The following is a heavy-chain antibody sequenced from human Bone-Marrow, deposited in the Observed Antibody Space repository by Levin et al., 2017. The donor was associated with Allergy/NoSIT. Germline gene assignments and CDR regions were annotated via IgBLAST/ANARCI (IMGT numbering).Heavy chain of an antibody. Sequence: PSETLSLTCTVSGGSISSYYWSWIRQPPGKGLEWIGYIYYSGSTNYNPSLKSRVTISVDTSKNQFSLKLSSVTAADTAVYYCARDRNSVRGVEGDAFDIWGQGTMVTVSS. V-gene: IGHV4-59*01. J-gene: IGHJ3*02. CDR1: GGSISSYY. CDR3: ARDRNSVRGVEGDAFDI. CDR2: IYYSGST. D-gene: IGHD3-10*01.